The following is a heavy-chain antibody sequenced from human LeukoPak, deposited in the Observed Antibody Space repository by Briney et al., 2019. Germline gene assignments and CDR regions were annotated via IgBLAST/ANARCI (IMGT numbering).Heavy chain of an antibody. Sequence: SETLSLTCTVSGGSISSYYWSWIRQPPGEGLEWIGSIYYSGTTHSNPSLKSRATISVDTSKNHLSLKVNSVTAADTAVYYCARGASGTLYDAFDIWGRGTMVTVSS. CDR3: ARGASGTLYDAFDI. J-gene: IGHJ3*02. D-gene: IGHD1-26*01. CDR1: GGSISSYY. V-gene: IGHV4-59*01. CDR2: IYYSGTT.